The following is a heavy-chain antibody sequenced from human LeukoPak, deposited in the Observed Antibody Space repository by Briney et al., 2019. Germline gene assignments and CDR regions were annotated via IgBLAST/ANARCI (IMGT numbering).Heavy chain of an antibody. CDR2: IYYTGST. CDR1: GGSIDSYY. Sequence: PSETLSLTCTVSGGSIDSYYWSWVRQPPGKGLEWVGYIYYTGSTEYHPSPKSRATISLDTSKNQFSLKLTSVTAADTAVYYCARVYQSAEYYFDYWGQGNLVSVSS. CDR3: ARVYQSAEYYFDY. J-gene: IGHJ4*02. V-gene: IGHV4-59*01. D-gene: IGHD2-2*01.